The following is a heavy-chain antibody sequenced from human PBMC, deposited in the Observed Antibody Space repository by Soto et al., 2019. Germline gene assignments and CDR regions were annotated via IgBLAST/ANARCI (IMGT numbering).Heavy chain of an antibody. V-gene: IGHV1-18*01. Sequence: ASVKVSCKASGYTFTSYGISWVRQAPGQGLEWMGWISAYNGNTNYAQKLQGRVTMTTDTSTSTAYMELSSLRSEDTAVYYCARGGRADTAMVIGYWGQGTLVTVSS. J-gene: IGHJ4*02. CDR2: ISAYNGNT. CDR1: GYTFTSYG. CDR3: ARGGRADTAMVIGY. D-gene: IGHD5-18*01.